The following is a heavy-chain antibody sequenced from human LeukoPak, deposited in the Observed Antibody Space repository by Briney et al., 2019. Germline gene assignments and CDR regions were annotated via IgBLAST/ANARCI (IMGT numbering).Heavy chain of an antibody. V-gene: IGHV3-48*03. J-gene: IGHJ4*02. CDR3: ARGQLYSYGYGFDY. D-gene: IGHD5-18*01. Sequence: SGGSLTLSCAASGFTFSSYEMNWVRQAPGKGLEWVSYISSSGSTIYYADSVKGRFTISRDNAKNSLYLQMNSLRAEDTAVYYCARGQLYSYGYGFDYWGQGTLVTVSS. CDR1: GFTFSSYE. CDR2: ISSSGSTI.